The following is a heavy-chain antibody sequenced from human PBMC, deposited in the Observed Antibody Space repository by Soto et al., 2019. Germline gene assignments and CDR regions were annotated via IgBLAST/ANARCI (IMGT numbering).Heavy chain of an antibody. J-gene: IGHJ6*02. CDR2: IYSGGST. D-gene: IGHD3-3*01. V-gene: IGHV3-53*01. Sequence: GGALRLCCAASGFTVSSNYMSWVRQAPGKGLEWVSVIYSGGSTYYADSVKGRFTISRDNSKNTLYLQMNSLRAEDTAVYYCARETRRYYDFWSGEDPYGMDVCGQGTTVTVSS. CDR1: GFTVSSNY. CDR3: ARETRRYYDFWSGEDPYGMDV.